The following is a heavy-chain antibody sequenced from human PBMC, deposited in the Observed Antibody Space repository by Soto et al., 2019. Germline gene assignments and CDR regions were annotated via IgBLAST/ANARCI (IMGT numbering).Heavy chain of an antibody. CDR2: ISGRGDST. J-gene: IGHJ4*02. CDR3: AKGGPYSSSWYWLSSY. Sequence: EVQLLESGGGLVQPGGSLRLSCAASGFTFSSFALTWVRQAPGKGPEWVSAISGRGDSTFYGDSVKGRFTISRDNSKNTRNLQMNSLRAEDTAVYYCAKGGPYSSSWYWLSSYWGQGTLVTVSS. V-gene: IGHV3-23*01. D-gene: IGHD6-13*01. CDR1: GFTFSSFA.